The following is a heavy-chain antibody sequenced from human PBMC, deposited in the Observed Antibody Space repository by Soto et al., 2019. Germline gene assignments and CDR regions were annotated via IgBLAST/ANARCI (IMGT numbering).Heavy chain of an antibody. CDR3: AKDAVYGDGLWLAAN. CDR2: MTGSGGDI. D-gene: IGHD2-21*02. CDR1: GFTFSIYA. V-gene: IGHV3-23*01. Sequence: EVQLLESGGGLVQPGESLRLSCAASGFTFSIYAMMWVRQSPGKGQEWVAGMTGSGGDIRYADSVKGRFTISKVNSKNTLYLQMNSLRVEDTAMYYCAKDAVYGDGLWLAANWGQGTLVTVSS. J-gene: IGHJ4*02.